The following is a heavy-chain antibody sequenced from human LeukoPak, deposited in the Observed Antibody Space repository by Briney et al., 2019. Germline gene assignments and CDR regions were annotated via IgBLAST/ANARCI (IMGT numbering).Heavy chain of an antibody. CDR3: ARDIGSGWGNYFDY. CDR2: INAGNGNT. CDR1: GYTFTSYA. J-gene: IGHJ4*02. D-gene: IGHD6-19*01. Sequence: AASVKVSCKASGYTFTSYAMHWVRQAPGQRLEWMGWINAGNGNTKYSQKFQGRVTITRDTSASTAYMELSSLRSEDTAVYYCARDIGSGWGNYFDYWGQGTLVTVSS. V-gene: IGHV1-3*01.